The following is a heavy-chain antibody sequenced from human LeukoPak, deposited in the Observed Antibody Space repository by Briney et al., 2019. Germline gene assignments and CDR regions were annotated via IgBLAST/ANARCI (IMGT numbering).Heavy chain of an antibody. J-gene: IGHJ6*02. V-gene: IGHV4-59*08. CDR1: GGSISSYY. D-gene: IGHD2-15*01. Sequence: SETLSLTCTVSGGSISSYYWSWIRQPPGKGLEWIGYIYYSGSTNYNPSLKSRVTISVDTSKNQFSLKLSSVTAADTAVYYCPRNVVVVAATRDSPRIKRCYGMDVWGQGTTVTVSS. CDR3: PRNVVVVAATRDSPRIKRCYGMDV. CDR2: IYYSGST.